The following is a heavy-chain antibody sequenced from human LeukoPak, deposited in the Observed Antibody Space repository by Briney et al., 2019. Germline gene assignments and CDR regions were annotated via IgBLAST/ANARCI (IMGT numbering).Heavy chain of an antibody. CDR3: ARKYAAAAPLGY. D-gene: IGHD6-13*01. CDR2: INHSGST. Sequence: SETLSLTCAVYGGSFSGYYWSWIRQPPGKGLEWIGEINHSGSTNYNPSLKSRVTISVDTSKNQISLKLSSVTAADTAVYYCARKYAAAAPLGYWGQGTLVTVSS. J-gene: IGHJ4*02. V-gene: IGHV4-34*01. CDR1: GGSFSGYY.